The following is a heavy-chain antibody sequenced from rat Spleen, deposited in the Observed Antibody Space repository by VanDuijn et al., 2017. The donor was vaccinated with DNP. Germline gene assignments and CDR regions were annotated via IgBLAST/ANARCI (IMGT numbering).Heavy chain of an antibody. CDR2: IRYSGST. CDR3: ARGSTSIYWYFDF. J-gene: IGHJ1*01. V-gene: IGHV3-1*01. D-gene: IGHD3-1*01. CDR1: GYSISRTY. Sequence: EVQLQESGPGLLKPSQSLSLTCSVTGYSISRTYWGWFRKFPGNKMEWIGHIRYSGSTSYNPSLKSRISITRDTSKNQFFLQLNSVTTEDTATYYCARGSTSIYWYFDFWGPGTMVAVSS.